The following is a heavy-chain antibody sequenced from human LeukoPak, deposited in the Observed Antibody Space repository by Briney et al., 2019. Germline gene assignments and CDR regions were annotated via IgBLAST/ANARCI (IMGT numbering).Heavy chain of an antibody. V-gene: IGHV3-21*01. CDR2: ISSSSYI. D-gene: IGHD2-15*01. Sequence: PGGSLRLSCAASGFTFSSHWMHWVRQAPGKGLVWVSSISSSSYIYYADSVKSRFTISRDNAKNSLYLQMNSLRAEDTAVYYCARGFPGLVAATRWRGPNYGMDVWGQGTTVTVSS. CDR1: GFTFSSHW. CDR3: ARGFPGLVAATRWRGPNYGMDV. J-gene: IGHJ6*02.